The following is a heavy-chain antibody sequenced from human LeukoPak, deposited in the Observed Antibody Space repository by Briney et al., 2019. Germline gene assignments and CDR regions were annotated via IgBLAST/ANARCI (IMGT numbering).Heavy chain of an antibody. J-gene: IGHJ6*04. CDR2: IYYSGST. V-gene: IGHV4-39*01. CDR1: GGSISSSSYY. CDR3: ARHAAFHYDILTGYYDV. Sequence: PSETLSLTCTVSGGSISSSSYYWGWIRQPPGKGLEWIGSIYYSGSTYYNPSLKSRVTISVDTSKNQFSLKLSSVTAADTAVYYCARHAAFHYDILTGYYDVWGKGTTVPVSS. D-gene: IGHD3-9*01.